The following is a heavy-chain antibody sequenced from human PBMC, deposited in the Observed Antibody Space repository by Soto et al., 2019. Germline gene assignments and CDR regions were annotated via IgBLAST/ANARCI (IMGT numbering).Heavy chain of an antibody. CDR1: GFIFSSYG. J-gene: IGHJ4*02. V-gene: IGHV3-30*18. CDR3: AKGCPRAVAGFFDY. D-gene: IGHD6-19*01. CDR2: ISYDGSNK. Sequence: QVQLVESGGGVVQPGRSLRLSCAASGFIFSSYGMHWVRQAPGKGLEWVAVISYDGSNKYYADSVKGRFTISRDNSKNTLYLQMNSLRAEDTAVYYCAKGCPRAVAGFFDYWGQGTLVTVSS.